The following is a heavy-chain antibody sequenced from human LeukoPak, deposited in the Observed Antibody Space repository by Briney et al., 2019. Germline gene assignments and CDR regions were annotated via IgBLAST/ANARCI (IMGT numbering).Heavy chain of an antibody. V-gene: IGHV3-21*01. Sequence: PGESLRLSCAASGFTFSSYSMNWVRQAPGKGLEWVSSISGSSTYIYYADSVRGRFTISRDNDKNSLYLHMNSLRAEDTAVYYCAREVGATDDYWGQGTLVTVSS. CDR2: ISGSSTYI. CDR3: AREVGATDDY. CDR1: GFTFSSYS. D-gene: IGHD1-26*01. J-gene: IGHJ4*02.